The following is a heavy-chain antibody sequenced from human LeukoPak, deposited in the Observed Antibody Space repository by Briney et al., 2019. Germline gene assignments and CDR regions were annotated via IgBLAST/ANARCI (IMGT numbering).Heavy chain of an antibody. Sequence: GGSLRLSCAASGFTFDDYGMSWVRHVAGQGLQWVSCIDWNGASTGYADSVKGRFTISRDNAKKSLYLQMNSLRAEDTALYYCARGSTMVSDYWGQGTLVTVSS. CDR2: IDWNGAST. CDR1: GFTFDDYG. J-gene: IGHJ4*02. D-gene: IGHD3-10*01. CDR3: ARGSTMVSDY. V-gene: IGHV3-20*04.